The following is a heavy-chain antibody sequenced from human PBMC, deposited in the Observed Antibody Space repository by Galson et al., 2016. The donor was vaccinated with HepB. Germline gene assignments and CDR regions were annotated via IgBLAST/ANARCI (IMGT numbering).Heavy chain of an antibody. CDR1: GYIFTSSG. Sequence: SVKVSCKASGYIFTSSGIRWMRQAPGQGLEWVGWSNLYDGTINYARKFQGRVSLTTDTSTSTAYMELRSLRFDDTAVYYCARDWDFNTDVWGKGTTVTVSS. D-gene: IGHD1-26*01. CDR3: ARDWDFNTDV. V-gene: IGHV1-18*04. J-gene: IGHJ6*03. CDR2: SNLYDGTI.